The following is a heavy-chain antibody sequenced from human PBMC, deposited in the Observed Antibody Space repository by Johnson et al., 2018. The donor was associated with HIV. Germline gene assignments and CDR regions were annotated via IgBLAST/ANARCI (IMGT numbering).Heavy chain of an antibody. CDR1: GFTFSDYY. D-gene: IGHD3-3*01. CDR3: ATHLTYYNFGSGYWGDAFDI. J-gene: IGHJ3*02. CDR2: ISSSGSTI. Sequence: QVQLVESGGGLVKPGGSLRLSCAASGFTFSDYYMSWIRQAPGKGLEWVSYISSSGSTIYYADSVQGRFTIPRDNAKNSLYRQMNSLRAEATAVYYCATHLTYYNFGSGYWGDAFDIWGQGTMVTVSS. V-gene: IGHV3-11*01.